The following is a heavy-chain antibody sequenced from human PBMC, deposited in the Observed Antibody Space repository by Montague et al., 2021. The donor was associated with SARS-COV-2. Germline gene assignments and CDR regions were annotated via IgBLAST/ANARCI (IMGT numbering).Heavy chain of an antibody. J-gene: IGHJ6*02. CDR2: IYSGGST. CDR1: GFTVSSNY. D-gene: IGHD3-10*01. Sequence: SLRLSCAASGFTVSSNYMSWVRQAPGKGLEWVSVIYSGGSTYYADSVKGRFTISRHNSKNTLYLQMNSLSAEDTAVYYCARDLTYGSGRSYYYYGMDVWGQGTTVTVSS. CDR3: ARDLTYGSGRSYYYYGMDV. V-gene: IGHV3-53*04.